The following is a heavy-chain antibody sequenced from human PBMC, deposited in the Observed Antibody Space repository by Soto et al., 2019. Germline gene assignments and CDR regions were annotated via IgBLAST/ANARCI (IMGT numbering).Heavy chain of an antibody. J-gene: IGHJ4*02. D-gene: IGHD3-10*01. Sequence: QVQLVESGGGVVQPGRSLRLSCAASVFTFSSYGMHWVRQAPGKGLECVAVIWYDGSNKYYADSVKGRFNISRDNSKNTLYLQMDSLRAEDTAVYYCARGVRGVIISYFDYWGQGTLVTVSS. CDR1: VFTFSSYG. CDR3: ARGVRGVIISYFDY. V-gene: IGHV3-33*01. CDR2: IWYDGSNK.